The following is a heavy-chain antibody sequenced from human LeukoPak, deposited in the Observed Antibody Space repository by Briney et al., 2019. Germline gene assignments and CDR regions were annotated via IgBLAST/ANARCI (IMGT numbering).Heavy chain of an antibody. D-gene: IGHD6-19*01. J-gene: IGHJ4*02. Sequence: GGSLRLSCAASGFIFSTYGMHWVRQAPGKGLEWVAAISDDGNNKDYADSVKGRFTISRDNSKNTLYLQMNSLRAEDTAMYYCARGTLYRGWSYYLDFWGQGSQVTVSS. CDR3: ARGTLYRGWSYYLDF. CDR1: GFIFSTYG. V-gene: IGHV3-30*03. CDR2: ISDDGNNK.